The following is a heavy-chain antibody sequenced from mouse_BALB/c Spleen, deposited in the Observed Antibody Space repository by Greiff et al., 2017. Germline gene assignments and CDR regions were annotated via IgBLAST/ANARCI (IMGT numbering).Heavy chain of an antibody. CDR2: ISSGSSTI. D-gene: IGHD2-1*01. Sequence: EVQRVESGGGLVQPGGSRKLSCAASGFTFSSFGMHWVRQAPEKGLEWVAYISSGSSTIYYADTVKGRFTISRDNPKNTLFLQMTSLRSEDTAMYYCASYGNYGAYWGQGTLVTVSA. CDR1: GFTFSSFG. CDR3: ASYGNYGAY. J-gene: IGHJ3*01. V-gene: IGHV5-17*02.